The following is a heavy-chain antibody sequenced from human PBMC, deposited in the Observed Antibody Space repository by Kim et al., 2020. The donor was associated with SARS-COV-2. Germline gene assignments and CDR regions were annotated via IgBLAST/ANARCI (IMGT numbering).Heavy chain of an antibody. V-gene: IGHV3-11*05. J-gene: IGHJ6*02. D-gene: IGHD7-27*01. Sequence: GGSLRLSCAASGFTFSDYYMTWIRQAPGKVLEWVSYISGSSTYTNYADSVKGRFTISRDNAKNSLYLQMNSLTAEDTAVYYCARDTTALTADNFYGLDVWGQGTTVTVSS. CDR2: ISGSSTYT. CDR1: GFTFSDYY. CDR3: ARDTTALTADNFYGLDV.